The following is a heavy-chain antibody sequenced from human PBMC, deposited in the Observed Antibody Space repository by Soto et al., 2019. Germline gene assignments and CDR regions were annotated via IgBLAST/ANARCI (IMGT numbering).Heavy chain of an antibody. CDR3: ARDGGPTRYFDY. CDR1: GFNFSSYA. CDR2: ISYDGSNK. Sequence: PGGSLRLSCAASGFNFSSYAMSWVRQAPGKGLEWVAVISYDGSNKYYADSVKGRFTISRDNSKNTLYLQMSSLRAEDTAVYYCARDGGPTRYFDYWGQGTLVTVSS. J-gene: IGHJ4*02. V-gene: IGHV3-30-3*01. D-gene: IGHD2-15*01.